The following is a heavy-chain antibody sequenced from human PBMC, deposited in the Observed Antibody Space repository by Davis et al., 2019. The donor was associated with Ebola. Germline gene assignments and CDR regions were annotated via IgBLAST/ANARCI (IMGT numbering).Heavy chain of an antibody. CDR2: IIPILGIA. J-gene: IGHJ4*02. CDR3: ARDLGLPGDY. D-gene: IGHD7-27*01. Sequence: AASVKVSCKASGGTFSSYAISWVRQAPGQGLEWMGRIIPILGIANYTQKFQGRVTITADKSTSTAYMELSSLRSEDTAVYYCARDLGLPGDYWGQGTLVTVSS. V-gene: IGHV1-69*04. CDR1: GGTFSSYA.